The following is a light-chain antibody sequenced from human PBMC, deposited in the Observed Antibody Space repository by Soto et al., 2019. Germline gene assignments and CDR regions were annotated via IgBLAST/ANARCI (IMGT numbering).Light chain of an antibody. CDR2: DAS. Sequence: DIHMTQSPSSLSASVGYRVTITCRASQSISSYLNWYQQKPGKAPKLLIYDASNLETGVPSRFSGSGSGTDFTFTISSLQPEDIATYYCQQYDNLRVFGGGTKVDIK. CDR1: QSISSY. V-gene: IGKV1-33*01. CDR3: QQYDNLRV. J-gene: IGKJ4*01.